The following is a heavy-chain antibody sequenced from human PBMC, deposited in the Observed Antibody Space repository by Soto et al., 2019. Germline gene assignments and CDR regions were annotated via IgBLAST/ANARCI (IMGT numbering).Heavy chain of an antibody. CDR1: GDSVSSDSVG. CDR2: TYYRSKWYK. Sequence: QVQLQQSGPGLVKPSQTLSLTCVISGDSVSSDSVGWHWIRQSPSRGLEWLGRTYYRSKWYKDYELFVKSRRTINSDTSKNQFSLQLNSVTPDDTAVYYCTSNRNWGTDYWGQGTLVTVSS. D-gene: IGHD7-27*01. V-gene: IGHV6-1*01. CDR3: TSNRNWGTDY. J-gene: IGHJ4*02.